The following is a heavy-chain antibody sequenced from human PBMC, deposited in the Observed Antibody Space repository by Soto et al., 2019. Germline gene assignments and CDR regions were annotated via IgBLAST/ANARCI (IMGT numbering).Heavy chain of an antibody. V-gene: IGHV3-23*01. CDR3: VKDPNWEWGY. Sequence: DGSLRLSCVPAGFTFRNHDMNWVRQPPGQGLGYVANSNGPPTSTSYADAVKGRFTISRDNSKDSLYLELNSLRVEDTAVYYCVKDPNWEWGYWGQGTLVTVSS. D-gene: IGHD1-1*01. CDR1: GFTFRNHD. CDR2: SNGPPTST. J-gene: IGHJ4*02.